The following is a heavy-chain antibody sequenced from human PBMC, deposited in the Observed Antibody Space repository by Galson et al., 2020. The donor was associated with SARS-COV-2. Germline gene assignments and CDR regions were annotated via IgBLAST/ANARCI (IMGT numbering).Heavy chain of an antibody. V-gene: IGHV1-24*01. CDR3: ATDFAIFGVVKFDY. J-gene: IGHJ4*02. Sequence: ASVTVSCKVSGYTLTELSMHWLRQAPGKGLEWMGGFDTEDGETIYAQKFQGRVTMTEDTSTDTAYMELSSLRSEDTAVYYCATDFAIFGVVKFDYWGQGTLVTVSS. CDR1: GYTLTELS. D-gene: IGHD3-3*01. CDR2: FDTEDGET.